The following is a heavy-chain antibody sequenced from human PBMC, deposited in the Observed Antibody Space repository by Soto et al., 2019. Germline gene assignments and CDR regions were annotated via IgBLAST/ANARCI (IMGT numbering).Heavy chain of an antibody. V-gene: IGHV1-8*01. CDR2: MTPNSGNT. CDR1: GYNFIDYD. Sequence: QVQLVQSGAEVKKPGASVKVSCKASGYNFIDYDINWMRQSTGQGLEWMGWMTPNSGNTSYAQTFQGRVTLTRDTSIGTAYMELSSLKTEDTAVYYCSRNPYGSGLFDPWGQGTLVTVSS. CDR3: SRNPYGSGLFDP. D-gene: IGHD6-19*01. J-gene: IGHJ5*02.